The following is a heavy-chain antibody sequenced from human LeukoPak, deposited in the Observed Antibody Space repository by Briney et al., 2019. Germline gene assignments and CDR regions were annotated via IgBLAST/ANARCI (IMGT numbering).Heavy chain of an antibody. Sequence: GGSLRLSCAASGFTFSTYAMNWVRQAPGKGLEWVSGINGGGGSTYYADSVKGRFTISRDNSKNTLYLQMSSLRPEDTAVYYCANGGYTSSWYVVDYWGQGTLVTVSS. J-gene: IGHJ4*02. CDR2: INGGGGST. D-gene: IGHD6-13*01. V-gene: IGHV3-23*01. CDR1: GFTFSTYA. CDR3: ANGGYTSSWYVVDY.